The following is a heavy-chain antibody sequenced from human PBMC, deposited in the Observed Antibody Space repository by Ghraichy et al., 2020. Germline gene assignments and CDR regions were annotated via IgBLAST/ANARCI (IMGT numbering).Heavy chain of an antibody. CDR2: IYSRGNT. V-gene: IGHV4-59*01. J-gene: IGHJ4*02. D-gene: IGHD5-24*01. CDR1: GGSISSYH. CDR3: ARERDSYNNFDY. Sequence: SETLSLTCTVSGGSISSYHWSWIRQPPGKGLEWIGYIYSRGNTNYNPSLNSRVTISVDTSKNQFSLRLSSGTAADTAVYYCARERDSYNNFDYCGQGTLVTVSS.